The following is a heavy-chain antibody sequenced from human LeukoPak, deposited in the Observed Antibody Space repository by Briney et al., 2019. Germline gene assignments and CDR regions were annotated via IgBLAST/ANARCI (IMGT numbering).Heavy chain of an antibody. D-gene: IGHD3-10*01. V-gene: IGHV3-7*01. CDR2: IKQDGSEK. Sequence: VGSLRLSCAASGFTFSSYWMSWVRQAPGKGLEWVANIKQDGSEKYYVDSVKGRFTISRDNAKNSLYLQMNSLRAEDTAVYYCARDSDWFGELSDAFDIWGQGTMVTVSS. CDR3: ARDSDWFGELSDAFDI. CDR1: GFTFSSYW. J-gene: IGHJ3*02.